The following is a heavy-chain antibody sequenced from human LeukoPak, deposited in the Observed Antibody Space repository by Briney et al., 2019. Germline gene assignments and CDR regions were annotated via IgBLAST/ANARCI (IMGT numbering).Heavy chain of an antibody. CDR3: ARWDDSAWAFGN. J-gene: IGHJ4*02. V-gene: IGHV4-59*08. CDR2: ISHSGTT. CDR1: GGSISSYY. Sequence: SQTLPLTCTVSGGSISSYYWSWIRQSPGKGLEWVGYISHSGTTSYNSYLRSRVTISVDTSKNQLSLKLTSVTAADTAVYYCARWDDSAWAFGNWGPGTLVTVSS. D-gene: IGHD6-19*01.